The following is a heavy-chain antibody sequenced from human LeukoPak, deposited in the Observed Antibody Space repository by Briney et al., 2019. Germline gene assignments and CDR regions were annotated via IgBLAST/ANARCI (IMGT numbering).Heavy chain of an antibody. CDR3: ARRSPTDWFDP. V-gene: IGHV5-51*01. J-gene: IGHJ5*02. CDR2: IYPGDSET. Sequence: GESLKISCKGSGYAFSNYWIVWVRQMLGKGLEWMGIIYPGDSETRYSPSFQGPVTISADKSIDTAYLQWSSLKASDTAIYYCARRSPTDWFDPWGQGTLVTVSS. CDR1: GYAFSNYW.